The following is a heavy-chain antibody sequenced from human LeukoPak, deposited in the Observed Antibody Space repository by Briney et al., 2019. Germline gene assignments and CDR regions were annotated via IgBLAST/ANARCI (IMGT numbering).Heavy chain of an antibody. V-gene: IGHV1-69*06. CDR1: RGTFSSYA. D-gene: IGHD2-2*01. Sequence: SVKVSYKASRGTFSSYAISWVRQAPGQELAWMGGIIPIFGTANYAQKFQGRVTITADKSTSTVYMELSSLRSEDTAVYYCAREIVVVPAAITDNWFDPWGQGTLVTVSS. CDR3: AREIVVVPAAITDNWFDP. CDR2: IIPIFGTA. J-gene: IGHJ5*02.